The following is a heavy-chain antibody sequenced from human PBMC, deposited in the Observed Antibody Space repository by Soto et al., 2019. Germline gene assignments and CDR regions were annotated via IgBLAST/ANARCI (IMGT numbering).Heavy chain of an antibody. D-gene: IGHD6-6*01. CDR3: ARGQRGSSPMGYYYYYYGMDV. CDR1: GFTFSSYA. V-gene: IGHV3-30-3*01. J-gene: IGHJ6*02. CDR2: ISYDGSNK. Sequence: GGSLRLSCAASGFTFSSYAMHWVRQAPGKGLEWVAVISYDGSNKYYADSVKGRFTISRDNSKNTLYLQMNSLRAEDTAVYYCARGQRGSSPMGYYYYYYGMDVWGQGTTVTVS.